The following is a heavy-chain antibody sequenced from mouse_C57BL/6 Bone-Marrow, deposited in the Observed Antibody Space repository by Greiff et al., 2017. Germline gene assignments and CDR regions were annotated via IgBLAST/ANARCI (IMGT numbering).Heavy chain of an antibody. V-gene: IGHV1-82*01. CDR2: IYPGDGDT. CDR3: AVLPYYAMDY. CDR1: GYAFSSSW. J-gene: IGHJ4*01. Sequence: LVKPGASVKISCKASGYAFSSSWMNWVKQRPGKGLEWIGRIYPGDGDTNYNGKFKGKATLTADKSSSTAYMQLSSLTSEDSAVYFCAVLPYYAMDYWGQGTSVTVSS.